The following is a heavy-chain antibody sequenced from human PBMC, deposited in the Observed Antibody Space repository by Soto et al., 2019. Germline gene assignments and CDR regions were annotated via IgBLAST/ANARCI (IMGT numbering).Heavy chain of an antibody. Sequence: PSETLSLTCAVSGGSISSGGYSWSWIRQPPGKGLEWIGYIYHSGSTYYNPSLKSRVTISVDTSKNQFSLKLSSVTAADTAVYYCVRRILEYYFDYWGQGTLVTVSS. D-gene: IGHD3-3*01. CDR2: IYHSGST. J-gene: IGHJ4*02. V-gene: IGHV4-30-2*01. CDR3: VRRILEYYFDY. CDR1: GGSISSGGYS.